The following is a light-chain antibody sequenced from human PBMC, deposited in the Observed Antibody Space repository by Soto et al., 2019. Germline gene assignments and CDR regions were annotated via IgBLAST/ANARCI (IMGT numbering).Light chain of an antibody. Sequence: VFTQSRGTLSLSPGERATLSSMATHNVARNYLAWYQQRPGQAPRLLIYDASTWDTGIPDRFSGSGSGTDFTLTISSLEPEDFAVYYCQQYARSSRAFGQGTKVDIK. CDR3: QQYARSSRA. CDR1: HNVARNY. V-gene: IGKV3-20*01. J-gene: IGKJ1*01. CDR2: DAS.